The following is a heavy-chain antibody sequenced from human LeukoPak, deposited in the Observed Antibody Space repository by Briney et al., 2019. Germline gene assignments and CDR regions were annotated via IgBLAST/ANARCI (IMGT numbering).Heavy chain of an antibody. D-gene: IGHD5-12*01. Sequence: SETLSLTSTGSSGSISSYYWSWIRQPPGLGLKWIVYIHYSGSTHYNPSLKSRVTISVDTSKNQVSLKLRSVTAADTAVYYCARTTEGYAGGPGYSYYYYMDVWGKGTTVTISS. J-gene: IGHJ6*03. CDR2: IHYSGST. CDR1: SGSISSYY. CDR3: ARTTEGYAGGPGYSYYYYMDV. V-gene: IGHV4-59*01.